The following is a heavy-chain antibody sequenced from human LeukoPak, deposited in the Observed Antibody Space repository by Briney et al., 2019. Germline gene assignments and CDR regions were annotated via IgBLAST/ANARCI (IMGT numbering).Heavy chain of an antibody. Sequence: SVKVSCKASGGTFSSYAISWVRQAPGQGLEWMGGIIPIFGTANYAQKFQGRVTITADESTSTAYMELSNLRSEDTAVYYCARDNSHPTTGVFGGRVYWFDPWGQGTLVTVSS. CDR3: ARDNSHPTTGVFGGRVYWFDP. CDR2: IIPIFGTA. V-gene: IGHV1-69*13. J-gene: IGHJ5*02. D-gene: IGHD3-10*01. CDR1: GGTFSSYA.